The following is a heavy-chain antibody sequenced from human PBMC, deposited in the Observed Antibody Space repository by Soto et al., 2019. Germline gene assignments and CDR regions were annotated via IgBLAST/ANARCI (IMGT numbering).Heavy chain of an antibody. CDR1: GFSLSTRGVG. V-gene: IGHV2-5*02. CDR2: IYWADDK. Sequence: QITLKESGPSLVKPTQALTLTCTFSGFSLSTRGVGLGWIRQPPGQALEWLALIYWADDKPYSPSLKSRHIITKDTSQNQVVRTMTNMDTVDTATYYCAHSVLLWFGELSYFDYCGQGTLVTVSS. D-gene: IGHD3-10*01. J-gene: IGHJ4*02. CDR3: AHSVLLWFGELSYFDY.